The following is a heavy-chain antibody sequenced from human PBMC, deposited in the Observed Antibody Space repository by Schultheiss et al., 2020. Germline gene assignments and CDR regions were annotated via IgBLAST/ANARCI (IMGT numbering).Heavy chain of an antibody. CDR2: IWYDGSNK. CDR3: ARDLYYYGSGSKEPIPRYYYGMDV. V-gene: IGHV3-33*01. D-gene: IGHD3-10*01. J-gene: IGHJ6*02. Sequence: GGSLRLSCAASGFTFSSYGMHWVRQAPGKGLEWVAVIWYDGSNKYYADSVKGRFTISRDNSKNTLYLQMNSLRAEDTAVYYCARDLYYYGSGSKEPIPRYYYGMDVWGQGTTVTVSS. CDR1: GFTFSSYG.